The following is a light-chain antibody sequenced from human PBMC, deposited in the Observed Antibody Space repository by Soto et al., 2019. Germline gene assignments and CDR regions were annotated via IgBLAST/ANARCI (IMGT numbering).Light chain of an antibody. J-gene: IGKJ1*01. CDR2: GAS. V-gene: IGKV3-15*01. CDR3: QQYNNWPPVT. Sequence: EIVITQSPATLSVSPGERATLSCRASQSVSSNLAWYQQKPGQAPRLLIYGASTRANGIPARFSGSGSGTELTLTISSLQSEDFAVYDCQQYNNWPPVTFGQGTKVDIK. CDR1: QSVSSN.